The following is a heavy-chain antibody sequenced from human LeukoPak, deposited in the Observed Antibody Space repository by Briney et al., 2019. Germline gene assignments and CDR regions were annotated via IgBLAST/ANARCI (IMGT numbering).Heavy chain of an antibody. D-gene: IGHD3-10*01. V-gene: IGHV1-18*01. Sequence: ASVKVSCKASGYTFTSYGISWVRQAPGQGLEWMGWISAYNGNTNYAQKFQGRVTMTRSTSISTAYMELSSLGSEDTAVYYCARVQRVKFPLNYYFDYWGRGTLVTVSS. CDR3: ARVQRVKFPLNYYFDY. CDR2: ISAYNGNT. CDR1: GYTFTSYG. J-gene: IGHJ4*02.